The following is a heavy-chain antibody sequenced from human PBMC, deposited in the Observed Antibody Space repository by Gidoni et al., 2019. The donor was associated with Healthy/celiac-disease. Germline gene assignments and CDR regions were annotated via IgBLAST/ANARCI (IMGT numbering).Heavy chain of an antibody. CDR1: GFTFSSYW. V-gene: IGHV3-74*01. CDR3: ARDRDRRWLLDY. J-gene: IGHJ4*02. D-gene: IGHD3-22*01. Sequence: EVQLVESGGGLVQPGGSLRLSCADSGFTFSSYWMHWVRQAPGKGLVWVSRINSDGSSTSYADSVKGRFTSSRDNAKNTWYLQMNSLRAEDTAVYYCARDRDRRWLLDYWGQGTLVTVAS. CDR2: INSDGSST.